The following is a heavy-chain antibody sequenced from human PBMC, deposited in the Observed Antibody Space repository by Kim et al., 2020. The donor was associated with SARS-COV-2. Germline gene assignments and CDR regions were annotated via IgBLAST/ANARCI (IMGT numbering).Heavy chain of an antibody. Sequence: SETLSLTCTVSGGSIRSYSWSWIRQPPGKGLEWIGYISYTDSTKYNLSLESRVIISLDTSKNQFSLILRSVTAADTALYYCARTANYYFYAMDVWGHGTTVTVSS. CDR3: ARTANYYFYAMDV. CDR2: ISYTDST. V-gene: IGHV4-59*01. CDR1: GGSIRSYS. J-gene: IGHJ6*02.